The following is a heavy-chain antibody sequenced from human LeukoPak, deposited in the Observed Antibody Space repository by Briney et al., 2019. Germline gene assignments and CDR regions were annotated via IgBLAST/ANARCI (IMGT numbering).Heavy chain of an antibody. CDR2: IYSGGST. CDR3: ARDRGSPELGYFDY. V-gene: IGHV3-53*04. J-gene: IGHJ4*02. CDR1: GFTVSSNY. Sequence: GGSLRLSCAASGFTVSSNYMSWVRQAPGKGLEWVSVIYSGGSTYYADSVKGRFTISRHNSKNTLYLQMNSLRAEGTAVYYCARDRGSPELGYFDYWGQGTLVTVSS. D-gene: IGHD3-16*01.